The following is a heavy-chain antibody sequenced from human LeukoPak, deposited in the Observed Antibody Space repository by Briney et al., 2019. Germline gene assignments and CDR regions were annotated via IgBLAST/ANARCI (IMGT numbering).Heavy chain of an antibody. D-gene: IGHD6-6*01. CDR1: GFTFSSYD. V-gene: IGHV3-13*01. J-gene: IGHJ5*02. CDR3: ARGVGSSSSPWFDP. Sequence: PGGSLRLSCAASGFTFSSYDMHWVRQATGKGLEWVSAIGTAGDTYYPGSVKGRFTISRENAKNSLYLQMNSLRAGGTAVYYCARGVGSSSSPWFDPWGQGTLVTVSS. CDR2: IGTAGDT.